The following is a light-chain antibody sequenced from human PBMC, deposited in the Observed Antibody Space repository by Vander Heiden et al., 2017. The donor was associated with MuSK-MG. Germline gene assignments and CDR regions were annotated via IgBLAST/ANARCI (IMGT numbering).Light chain of an antibody. CDR1: SSNIGAGYN. Sequence: QSVLTQPPSVSGAPGQRVTISCIGSSSNIGAGYNVHWYQQFPGRAPNLLIYGNTNRPSGVPDRFSGSKSGTSASLAITGLQAEDEADYYCQSYDRSLTGSVFGGGTKLTVL. CDR2: GNT. V-gene: IGLV1-40*01. J-gene: IGLJ3*02. CDR3: QSYDRSLTGSV.